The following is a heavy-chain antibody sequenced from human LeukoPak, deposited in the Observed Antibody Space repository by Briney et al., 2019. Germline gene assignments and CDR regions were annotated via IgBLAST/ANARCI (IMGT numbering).Heavy chain of an antibody. CDR2: MGSSGSTI. D-gene: IGHD6-19*01. Sequence: GESLKISCAASGFTFSSFELNWVRQAPGKGLEWVSYMGSSGSTIYYADSVKGRFTISRDNAKNSLYLQMNSLRAEDTAVYYCASSAGYRSGWRLDYWGQGTLVTVSS. CDR1: GFTFSSFE. J-gene: IGHJ4*02. V-gene: IGHV3-48*03. CDR3: ASSAGYRSGWRLDY.